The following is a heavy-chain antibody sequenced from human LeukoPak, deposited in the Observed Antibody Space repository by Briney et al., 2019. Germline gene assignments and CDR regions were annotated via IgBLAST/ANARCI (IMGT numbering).Heavy chain of an antibody. CDR3: ARGVEPLAANTLAY. D-gene: IGHD1-14*01. CDR2: LYSDGNT. Sequence: GGSLRLSCTASGFTVITNDMTWVRQAPGKGLEWVSVLYSDGNTKYAGSVQGRFTISRDNSKNTLYLEMNSLGPDDTAVYYCARGVEPLAANTLAYWGQGTLVTVSS. CDR1: GFTVITND. V-gene: IGHV3-53*01. J-gene: IGHJ4*02.